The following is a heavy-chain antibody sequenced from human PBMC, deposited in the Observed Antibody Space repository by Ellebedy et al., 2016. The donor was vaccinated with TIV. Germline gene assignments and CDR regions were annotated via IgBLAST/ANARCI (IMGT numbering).Heavy chain of an antibody. CDR2: ISDSGNT. CDR1: GVSVSPYY. V-gene: IGHV4-59*02. CDR3: VRERCGDDCYSSGHFFHGVDV. J-gene: IGHJ6*02. D-gene: IGHD2-21*02. Sequence: MPSETLSLTCTVSGVSVSPYYWSWIRQSPGKGLEWIGYISDSGNTNDNPSLMDRVTISGDTSNNQVFLNLSSVTASDTAVYYCVRERCGDDCYSSGHFFHGVDVWGQGTTVTVSS.